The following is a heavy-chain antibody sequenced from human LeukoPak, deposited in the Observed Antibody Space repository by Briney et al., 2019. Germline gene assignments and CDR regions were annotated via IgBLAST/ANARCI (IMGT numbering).Heavy chain of an antibody. CDR3: SRKLWFANAPGSWLDP. V-gene: IGHV4-30-2*01. D-gene: IGHD3-10*01. J-gene: IGHJ5*02. CDR2: IFHSGST. CDR1: GDSISSGAYS. Sequence: SQTLSLTCVVSGDSISSGAYSWSWIRQPPGTGLEWIGYIFHSGSTFYNPSLKSRVTISVDNSKNQFSLRLSSVTAADPAVYYCSRKLWFANAPGSWLDPWGQGTLVTVSS.